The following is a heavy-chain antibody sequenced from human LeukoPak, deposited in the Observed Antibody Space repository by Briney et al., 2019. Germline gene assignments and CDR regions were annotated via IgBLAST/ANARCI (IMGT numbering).Heavy chain of an antibody. CDR3: ARAPLYCSSTSCYSFDY. CDR1: GFPFSSYG. D-gene: IGHD2-2*01. J-gene: IGHJ4*02. CDR2: VWYDGSNK. Sequence: GGSLRLSCSASGFPFSSYGMHWVRQAPGKGLEWVALVWYDGSNKYYADSVKGRFTISRDNSKNTLFLQMNSLRAEDTAVYYCARAPLYCSSTSCYSFDYWGQGTLVTVSS. V-gene: IGHV3-33*08.